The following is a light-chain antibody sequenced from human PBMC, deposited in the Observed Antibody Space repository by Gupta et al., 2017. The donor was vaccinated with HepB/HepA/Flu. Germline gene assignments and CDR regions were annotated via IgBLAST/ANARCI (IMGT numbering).Light chain of an antibody. CDR3: QQYNSSPCN. CDR2: KAS. J-gene: IGKJ2*02. Sequence: DIQMTQSPSTLSASVGDRVTITCRASQSISSWLAWYQQKPGKAPNLLIYKASRLESGVPSRFSGSGSGTEFTLTISSLQPDDFATYYCQQYNSSPCNFGQGTKMEIK. CDR1: QSISSW. V-gene: IGKV1-5*03.